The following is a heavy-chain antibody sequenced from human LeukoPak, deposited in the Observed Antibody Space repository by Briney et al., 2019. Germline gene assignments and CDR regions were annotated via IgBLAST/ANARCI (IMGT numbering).Heavy chain of an antibody. D-gene: IGHD2-15*01. CDR2: ISSSSSYI. J-gene: IGHJ3*02. V-gene: IGHV3-21*04. CDR1: GFTFSSYS. CDR3: ARPHTTRQQVGSGPI. Sequence: GGSLRLSCAASGFTFSSYSMNCVRQAPGKGLEWVSSISSSSSYIYYADSVKGRFTISRDNAENSLYLQMNSLRAEDTAVYYCARPHTTRQQVGSGPIWGQGTMVTVSS.